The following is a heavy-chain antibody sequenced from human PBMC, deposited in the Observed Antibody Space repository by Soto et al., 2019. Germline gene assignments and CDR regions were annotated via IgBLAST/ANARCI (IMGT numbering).Heavy chain of an antibody. CDR2: ISSSSSTI. CDR3: ARGTGDFWSGYRVDYYYGMDV. Sequence: PGGSLRLSCAASVFTFSSYSMNWVRQAPGKGLEWVSYISSSSSTIYYADSVKGRFTISRDNAKNSLYLQMNSLRDEDTAVYYCARGTGDFWSGYRVDYYYGMDVWGQGTTVTVSS. D-gene: IGHD3-3*01. CDR1: VFTFSSYS. J-gene: IGHJ6*02. V-gene: IGHV3-48*02.